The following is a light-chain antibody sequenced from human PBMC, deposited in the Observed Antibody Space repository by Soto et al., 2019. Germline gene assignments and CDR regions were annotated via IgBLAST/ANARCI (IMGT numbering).Light chain of an antibody. CDR2: GAS. V-gene: IGKV3-20*01. J-gene: IGKJ2*01. Sequence: EIVMTQSPGTLSLSPGERATLSCRASRSVSSRYLAWYQQKAGQAPRLLISGASSRATGIPDRFSGSGSGTDFTLISSRLEPEDFAMYYCHQYGYSPNTFVQGTKVEIK. CDR1: RSVSSRY. CDR3: HQYGYSPNT.